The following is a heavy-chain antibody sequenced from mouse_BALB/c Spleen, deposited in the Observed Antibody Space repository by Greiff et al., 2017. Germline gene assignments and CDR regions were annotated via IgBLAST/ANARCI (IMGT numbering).Heavy chain of an antibody. Sequence: VQLQQSGAELVKPGASVKLSCTASGFNIKDTYMHWVKQRPEQGLQWIGRIDPANGNTKYDPKFQGKATIPADTSSNTSYLQLSSLTSEDTAVYYCARDYGSSISWFAYWGQGTLVTVSA. CDR2: IDPANGNT. CDR3: ARDYGSSISWFAY. V-gene: IGHV14-3*02. CDR1: GFNIKDTY. J-gene: IGHJ3*01. D-gene: IGHD1-1*01.